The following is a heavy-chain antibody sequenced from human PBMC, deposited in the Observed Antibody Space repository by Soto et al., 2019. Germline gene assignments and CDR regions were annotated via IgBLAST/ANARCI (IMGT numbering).Heavy chain of an antibody. V-gene: IGHV1-18*01. Sequence: GASVKVSCKASGYVFSGFGINWVRQVPGQGLEWMGWISPYNGNKNYAQKFQGRVTMTTDTSTSTAYMELWSLRSDDTAVFYCARDLDGSGSYYTGYWGQGSLVTVSS. CDR3: ARDLDGSGSYYTGY. CDR1: GYVFSGFG. D-gene: IGHD3-10*01. J-gene: IGHJ4*02. CDR2: ISPYNGNK.